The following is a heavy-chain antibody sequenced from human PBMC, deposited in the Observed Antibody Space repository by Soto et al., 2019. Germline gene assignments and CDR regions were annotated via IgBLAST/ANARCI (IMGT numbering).Heavy chain of an antibody. CDR1: GGTFSNYA. CDR3: AIGLRNSWTCEF. J-gene: IGHJ4*02. D-gene: IGHD6-13*01. Sequence: QVQVVQSGAEVKKPGSSVKVSCKASGGTFSNYAISWVRQAPGHGLEWVGGIIPLTETPVYAQTVQGRLTITAYEITSAAYMELSSLRSDDTAVYYCAIGLRNSWTCEFWGQGTLVTVSS. CDR2: IIPLTETP. V-gene: IGHV1-69*01.